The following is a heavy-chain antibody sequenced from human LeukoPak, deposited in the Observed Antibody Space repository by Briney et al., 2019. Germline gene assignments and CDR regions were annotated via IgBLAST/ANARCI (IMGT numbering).Heavy chain of an antibody. J-gene: IGHJ4*02. D-gene: IGHD3-22*01. CDR1: GFAFSSYL. CDR2: INEAGSAT. V-gene: IGHV3-74*01. Sequence: SGGSLRLSCAASGFAFSSYLMHWVRQVPGKGLAWVSRINEAGSATSDADSVKGRFTISRDNAKNSLYLQMNSLRAEDTAVYYCARDSSGYQWGQGTLVTVSS. CDR3: ARDSSGYQ.